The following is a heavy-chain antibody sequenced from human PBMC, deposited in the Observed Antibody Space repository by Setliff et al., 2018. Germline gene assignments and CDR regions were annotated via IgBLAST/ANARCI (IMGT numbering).Heavy chain of an antibody. CDR3: ARGFYYYYYYYMDV. CDR2: IYYSGST. J-gene: IGHJ6*03. Sequence: SETLSLTCTVSGGSISSSSYYWGWIRQPPGKGLEWIGYIYYSGSTYYNPSLKSRVTISVDTSKNQFSLKLSSVTAADTAVYYCARGFYYYYYYYMDVWGKGTTVTVSS. V-gene: IGHV4-39*01. CDR1: GGSISSSSYY.